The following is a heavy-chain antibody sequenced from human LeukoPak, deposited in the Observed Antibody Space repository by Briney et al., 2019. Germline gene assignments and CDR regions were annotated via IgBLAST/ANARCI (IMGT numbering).Heavy chain of an antibody. CDR1: GFSFSEYW. J-gene: IGHJ4*02. Sequence: GGSLRLSCVASGFSFSEYWMSWVRQAPGKGLEQLANIKQDGSERNHVDSVKGRFTISRDNARNTVLLQMNSLRAEDTAMYYCVRDNWDAYFDYWGQGNLVTVSS. CDR3: VRDNWDAYFDY. CDR2: IKQDGSER. V-gene: IGHV3-7*05. D-gene: IGHD1-26*01.